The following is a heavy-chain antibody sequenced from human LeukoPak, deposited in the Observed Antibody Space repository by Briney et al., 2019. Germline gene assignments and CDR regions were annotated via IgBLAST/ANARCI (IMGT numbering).Heavy chain of an antibody. V-gene: IGHV3-48*04. D-gene: IGHD2-15*01. Sequence: PGGSLRLSCAASGFTFNSHNMVWVRQPPGKGLEWISYISDSSMTIYYADSVKGRFTISRDNAKNSLFLQMNSLRAEDTAVYYCARDGGFRSGGFCYRLFDPWGQGTLVTVSS. J-gene: IGHJ5*02. CDR1: GFTFNSHN. CDR3: ARDGGFRSGGFCYRLFDP. CDR2: ISDSSMTI.